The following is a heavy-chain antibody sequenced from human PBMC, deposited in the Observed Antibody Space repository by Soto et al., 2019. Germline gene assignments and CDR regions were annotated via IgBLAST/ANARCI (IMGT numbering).Heavy chain of an antibody. V-gene: IGHV3-23*01. D-gene: IGHD1-20*01. CDR3: AKARSLTGEYYYYYYYMDV. CDR1: GFTFSSYA. CDR2: ISGSGGST. Sequence: GGSLRLSCAASGFTFSSYAMSWVRQAPGKGLEWVSAISGSGGSTYYADSVKGRFTISRDNSKNTLYLQMNSLRAEDTAVYYCAKARSLTGEYYYYYYYMDVWGKGTTVTVSS. J-gene: IGHJ6*03.